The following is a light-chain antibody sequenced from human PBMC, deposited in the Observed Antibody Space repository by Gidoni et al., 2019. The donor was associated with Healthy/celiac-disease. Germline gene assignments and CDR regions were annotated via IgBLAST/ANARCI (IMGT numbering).Light chain of an antibody. J-gene: IGLJ1*01. V-gene: IGLV2-23*02. Sequence: QSALTQPASVSGSPGQSLTISCTGTSSDVGSYNLVSWYQQHPGKAPKLIIYEVSKRPSGVSNRFSGSKSGNTASLTISGLQAEDEADYYCCSYAGSSTLGVFGTGTKVTVL. CDR3: CSYAGSSTLGV. CDR1: SSDVGSYNL. CDR2: EVS.